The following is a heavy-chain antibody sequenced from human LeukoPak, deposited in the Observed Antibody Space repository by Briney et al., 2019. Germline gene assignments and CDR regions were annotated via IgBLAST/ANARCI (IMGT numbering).Heavy chain of an antibody. Sequence: ASVKVSCKASGYTFTSYDINWVRQATGQGLEWMGWMNPNSGNTGYALKFQGRVTITRNTSISTAYMELSSLRSEDTAVYYCAKDLGMITFGGVIVPVGLFDYWGQGTLVTVSS. CDR1: GYTFTSYD. V-gene: IGHV1-8*03. J-gene: IGHJ4*02. CDR3: AKDLGMITFGGVIVPVGLFDY. CDR2: MNPNSGNT. D-gene: IGHD3-16*02.